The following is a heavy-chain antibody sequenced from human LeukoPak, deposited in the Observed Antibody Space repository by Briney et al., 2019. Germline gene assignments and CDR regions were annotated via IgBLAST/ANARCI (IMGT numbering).Heavy chain of an antibody. CDR2: IYTSGST. V-gene: IGHV4-4*07. CDR1: GGSISSYY. D-gene: IGHD2-15*01. J-gene: IGHJ5*02. Sequence: SETLSLTCTVSGGSISSYYWSWIRQPAGKGLEWIGRIYTSGSTNYNPSLKSRVTMSVDTSKNQFSLKLSSVTAADTAVYYCAREDIEPHLNWFDPWGQGTLVTVSS. CDR3: AREDIEPHLNWFDP.